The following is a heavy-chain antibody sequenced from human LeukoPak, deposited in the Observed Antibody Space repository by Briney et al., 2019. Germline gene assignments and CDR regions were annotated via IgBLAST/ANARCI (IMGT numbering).Heavy chain of an antibody. CDR3: ARARTYCSSTSCYGGAFDI. Sequence: PGGSLRLSCAASGFTFSSYSMNWVRQAPGKGLEWVSYISSSSSTIYYVDSVKGRFTISRDNAKNSLYLQMNSLRAEDTAVYYCARARTYCSSTSCYGGAFDIWGQGTMVTVSS. CDR2: ISSSSSTI. CDR1: GFTFSSYS. D-gene: IGHD2-2*01. V-gene: IGHV3-48*01. J-gene: IGHJ3*02.